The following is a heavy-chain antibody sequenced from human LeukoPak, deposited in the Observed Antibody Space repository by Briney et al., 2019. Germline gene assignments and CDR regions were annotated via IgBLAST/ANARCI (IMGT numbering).Heavy chain of an antibody. CDR2: INHSGST. CDR1: GGSFSGYY. J-gene: IGHJ4*02. Sequence: SETLSLTCAVYGGSFSGYYWSWIRQPPGKGLEWIGEINHSGSTNYNPSLKSRVTISVDTSRNQFSLKLSSVTAADTAVYYCARALPPAYWGQGTLVTVSS. CDR3: ARALPPAY. V-gene: IGHV4-34*01.